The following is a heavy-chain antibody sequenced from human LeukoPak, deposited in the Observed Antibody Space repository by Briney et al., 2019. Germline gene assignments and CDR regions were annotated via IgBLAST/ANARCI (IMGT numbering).Heavy chain of an antibody. D-gene: IGHD3-3*01. CDR1: GFTLSSYA. CDR2: ISGSGGST. J-gene: IGHJ5*02. V-gene: IGHV3-23*01. CDR3: AKDERITIFGVAFNWFDP. Sequence: GGSLRLSCAASGFTLSSYAMSWVRQAPGKGLEWVSAISGSGGSTYYADSVKGRFTISRDNSKNTLYLQMNSLRAEDTAVYYCAKDERITIFGVAFNWFDPWGQGTLVTVSS.